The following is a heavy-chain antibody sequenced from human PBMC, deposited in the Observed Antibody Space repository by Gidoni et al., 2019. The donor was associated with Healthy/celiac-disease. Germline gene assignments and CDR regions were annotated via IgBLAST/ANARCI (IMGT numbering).Heavy chain of an antibody. Sequence: QVQLVESGGVVFQPGRSLRLPCPAPGFPFSSYALHWFRQAPGKGLEWVAGISYDGSNKYYADSVKGRFTIPRDNSKNTLYLQMNSLRAEDTAVYYCARRPGRPGPYYYYYGMDVWGQGTTVTVSS. D-gene: IGHD7-27*01. V-gene: IGHV3-30-3*01. CDR2: ISYDGSNK. CDR1: GFPFSSYA. J-gene: IGHJ6*02. CDR3: ARRPGRPGPYYYYYGMDV.